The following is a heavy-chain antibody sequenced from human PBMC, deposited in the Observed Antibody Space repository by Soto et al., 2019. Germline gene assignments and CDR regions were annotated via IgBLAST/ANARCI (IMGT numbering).Heavy chain of an antibody. CDR1: GFTFSSYA. V-gene: IGHV3-23*01. Sequence: DVQLLESGGGLVQPAGYLRLSCAASGFTFSSYAMGWVRQGPGKGLEWVAVVSIGGSTHYADSVRGRFTISRDNSKNTLSLHMNSLTAEDTAVYFCAKRRGAGGHFDYWGQGALVTVSS. J-gene: IGHJ4*02. D-gene: IGHD2-15*01. CDR2: VSIGGST. CDR3: AKRRGAGGHFDY.